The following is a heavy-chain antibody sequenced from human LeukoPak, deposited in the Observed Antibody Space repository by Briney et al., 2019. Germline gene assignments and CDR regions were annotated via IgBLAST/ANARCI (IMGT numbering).Heavy chain of an antibody. CDR3: ARRAMVRPVDV. CDR1: GGSISSSSYY. Sequence: SETLSLTCTVSGGSISSSSYYWGWIRQPPGKGLEWIGSIYHSGSTYYNPSLKSRVTISVDTSKNQFSLKLSSVTAADTAVYYCARRAMVRPVDVWGKGTTVTISS. J-gene: IGHJ6*04. D-gene: IGHD3-10*01. V-gene: IGHV4-39*07. CDR2: IYHSGST.